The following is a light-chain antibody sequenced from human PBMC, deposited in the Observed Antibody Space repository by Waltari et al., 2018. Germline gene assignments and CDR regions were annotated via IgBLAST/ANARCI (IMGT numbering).Light chain of an antibody. Sequence: DMQMTQSPSTLSASVGDRVTITCRASQSIGSLLAWYQQKPGKAPKLLIYDASSLESGVPSRFSGSGSGTEFTLTINSLQPDDFATYSCQQYYSYFTFGGGAKVGSN. J-gene: IGKJ4*01. CDR2: DAS. V-gene: IGKV1-5*01. CDR1: QSIGSL. CDR3: QQYYSYFT.